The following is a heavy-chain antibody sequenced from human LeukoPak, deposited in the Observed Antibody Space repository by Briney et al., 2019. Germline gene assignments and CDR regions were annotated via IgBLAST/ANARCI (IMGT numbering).Heavy chain of an antibody. CDR2: IKQDGSEK. CDR1: GFTFSSYA. CDR3: ARVVGSILRFDI. D-gene: IGHD1-26*01. Sequence: PGGSLRLSCAASGFTFSSYAMSWVRQAPGRGLEWVANIKQDGSEKYYVDSVKGRFTISRDNAKNSLYLQMNSLRAEDTAVYYCARVVGSILRFDIWGQGTMVTVSS. V-gene: IGHV3-7*01. J-gene: IGHJ3*02.